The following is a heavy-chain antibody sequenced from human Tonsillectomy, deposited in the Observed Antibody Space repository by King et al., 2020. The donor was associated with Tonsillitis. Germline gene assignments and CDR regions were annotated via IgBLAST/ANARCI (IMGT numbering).Heavy chain of an antibody. Sequence: VQLVESGGGVVQPGRSLRLSCAASGFTFSSYGMHWVRQAPGKGLERVAVISYDGSNKYYADSAKGRFTISRDNYKNTLYQQMNSLRAEDTAVYYCAKDMKNQLLPCEMDVWGQGTTVTVS. V-gene: IGHV3-30*18. J-gene: IGHJ6*02. CDR3: AKDMKNQLLPCEMDV. D-gene: IGHD2-2*01. CDR2: ISYDGSNK. CDR1: GFTFSSYG.